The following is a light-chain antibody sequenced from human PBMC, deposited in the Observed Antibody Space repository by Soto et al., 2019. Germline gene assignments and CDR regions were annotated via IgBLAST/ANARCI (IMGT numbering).Light chain of an antibody. CDR2: DAS. CDR3: QQYNSYSGT. Sequence: DIQMTQSPSTLSASVGDRVTITCRASQSISSWSAWYQQKPGKAPKLLIYDASSLESGVPSRFSGSGSGTEFTLTISSLQHDDVATYYCQQYNSYSGTFGQGTKVDIK. J-gene: IGKJ1*01. CDR1: QSISSW. V-gene: IGKV1-5*01.